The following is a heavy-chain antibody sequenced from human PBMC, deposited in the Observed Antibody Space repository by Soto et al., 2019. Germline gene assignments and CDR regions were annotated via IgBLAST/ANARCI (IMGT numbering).Heavy chain of an antibody. J-gene: IGHJ5*02. V-gene: IGHV4-59*01. Sequence: QVQLQESGPTLVKPSETLSLTCTVSGGSISSICWTWIRQPPGQGLEWIGCIDYNGTSNYNPSLNIRLSIAVDTSKKQVSLRRTAVTAADTAIYYGAGYDSRRGYYGGSCRFDPWGQGTLVTVSS. CDR1: GGSISSIC. CDR2: IDYNGTS. D-gene: IGHD3-3*01. CDR3: AGYDSRRGYYGGSCRFDP.